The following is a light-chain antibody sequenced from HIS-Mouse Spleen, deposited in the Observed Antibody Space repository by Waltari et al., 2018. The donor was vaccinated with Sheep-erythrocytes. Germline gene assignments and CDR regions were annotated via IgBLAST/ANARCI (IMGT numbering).Light chain of an antibody. J-gene: IGKJ2*01. V-gene: IGKV1-12*01. Sequence: DIQMTQSPSSVSASVGDRVTITCRASQGISRWLAWDQQQPGKAPKLLIDAASSLQRWVTSRFSGSGSGTEFTLTISSLQPEDFATSYCQQANRFPYTFGQGTKLEIK. CDR2: AAS. CDR1: QGISRW. CDR3: QQANRFPYT.